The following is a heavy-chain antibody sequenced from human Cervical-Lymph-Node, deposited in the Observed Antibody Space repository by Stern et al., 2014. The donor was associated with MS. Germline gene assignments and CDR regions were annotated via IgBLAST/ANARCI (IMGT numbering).Heavy chain of an antibody. CDR1: GDSVGTGYY. CDR2: IYSTGST. V-gene: IGHV4-31*03. CDR3: ALAAAGRYDAFHV. D-gene: IGHD6-13*01. Sequence: VQLVDSGPGLVTPSQTLSLTCSVSGDSVGTGYYCTWIRHHPDRGLEWIGSIYSTGSTDSNPSLQSRLSMSIDTSENSFSLRLTSVTAADTAVYYCALAAAGRYDAFHVWGQGTLVTVSS. J-gene: IGHJ3*01.